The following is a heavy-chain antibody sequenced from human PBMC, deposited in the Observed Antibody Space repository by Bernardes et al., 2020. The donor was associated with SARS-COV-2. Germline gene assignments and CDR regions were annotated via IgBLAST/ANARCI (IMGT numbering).Heavy chain of an antibody. CDR1: GFTFSTYG. CDR3: ARESDYGDYWF. Sequence: GGSLRLSCAASGFTFSTYGMHWVRQAPGKGLEWVTAIASDGSNKYYGDSVKGRFTISRDNSKDTLLLQMNSLRVEDTAVYYCARESDYGDYWFWGRGTLVTVSS. CDR2: IASDGSNK. V-gene: IGHV3-30*03. J-gene: IGHJ4*02. D-gene: IGHD4-17*01.